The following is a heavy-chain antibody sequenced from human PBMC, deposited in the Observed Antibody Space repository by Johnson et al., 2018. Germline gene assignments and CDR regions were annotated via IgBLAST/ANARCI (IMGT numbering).Heavy chain of an antibody. Sequence: VQLVESGGGLVQPGGSLRLSCAASGFTFSSYSMNWVRQAPGKGLEWVSYISSSSSTIYYADSVKGRFTISRDNAKNSLYLQMNSLRDEDTAVYCCARAIVGKGYFQHWGQGTLVTVSS. J-gene: IGHJ1*01. D-gene: IGHD1-26*01. CDR3: ARAIVGKGYFQH. V-gene: IGHV3-48*02. CDR1: GFTFSSYS. CDR2: ISSSSSTI.